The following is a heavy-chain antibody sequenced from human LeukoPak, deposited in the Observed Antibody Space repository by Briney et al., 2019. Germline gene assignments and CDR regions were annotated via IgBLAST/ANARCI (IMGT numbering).Heavy chain of an antibody. D-gene: IGHD2-21*01. Sequence: SVKVSCKASGGTFSSYAISWVRQAPGQGLEWMGGIIPIFGTANYAQKFQGRVTITTDESTSTAYMELSSLRSEDTAVYYCARARIPSISYYYYYMDVWGKGTTVTVSS. CDR3: ARARIPSISYYYYYMDV. CDR1: GGTFSSYA. J-gene: IGHJ6*03. V-gene: IGHV1-69*05. CDR2: IIPIFGTA.